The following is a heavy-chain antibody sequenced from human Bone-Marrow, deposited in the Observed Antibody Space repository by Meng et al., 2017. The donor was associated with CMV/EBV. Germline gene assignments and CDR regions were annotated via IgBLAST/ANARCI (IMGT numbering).Heavy chain of an antibody. CDR3: ARDYSTSWSYYYYGMDV. D-gene: IGHD2-2*01. Sequence: GESLKISCAASGFTVSSNYMSWVRQAPGKGLEWVSVIYSGGSTYYADSVKGRFTISRDNSKNTLYLQMNSLRAEDTAVYYCARDYSTSWSYYYYGMDVWAKGPRSPST. V-gene: IGHV3-53*01. J-gene: IGHJ6*02. CDR1: GFTVSSNY. CDR2: IYSGGST.